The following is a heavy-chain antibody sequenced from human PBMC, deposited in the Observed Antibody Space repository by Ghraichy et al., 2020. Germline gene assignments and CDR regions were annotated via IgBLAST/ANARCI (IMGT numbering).Heavy chain of an antibody. Sequence: GGSLRLSCAASGFTFSSYSMNWVRQAPGKGLEWVSSISSSRSYIYYADSVKGRFTISRDNAKNSLYLQMNSLRAEDTAVYYCARDGEAGYYGSGSYARFFDYWGQGTLVTVSS. CDR2: ISSSRSYI. D-gene: IGHD3-10*01. CDR3: ARDGEAGYYGSGSYARFFDY. CDR1: GFTFSSYS. J-gene: IGHJ4*02. V-gene: IGHV3-21*01.